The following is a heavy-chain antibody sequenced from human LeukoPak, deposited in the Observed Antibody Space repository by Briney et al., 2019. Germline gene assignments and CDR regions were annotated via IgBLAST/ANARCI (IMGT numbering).Heavy chain of an antibody. V-gene: IGHV3-23*01. CDR3: ANGKGTYYDFWSGYYTGSDYYYYGMDV. D-gene: IGHD3-3*01. CDR2: ISGSGGST. J-gene: IGHJ6*02. Sequence: GGSLRLSCAASGFTFSSYAMSWVRQAPGKGLEWVSAISGSGGSTYYADSVKGRFTTSRDNSKNTLYLQMNSLRAEDTAVYYCANGKGTYYDFWSGYYTGSDYYYYGMDVWGQGTTVTVSS. CDR1: GFTFSSYA.